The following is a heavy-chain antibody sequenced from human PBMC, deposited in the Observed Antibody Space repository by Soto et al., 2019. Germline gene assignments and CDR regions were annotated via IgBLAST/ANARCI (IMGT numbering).Heavy chain of an antibody. Sequence: XGPTLLIPTQTLTLTCTFSLFSLSTSGVGVGWIRQPPGKALEWLALIYWDDDKRYSPSLKSRLTITKDTSKNQVVLTMTNMDPVDTATYYCAHTYQLPAAGPNFGYWGQGTLVTVSS. CDR2: IYWDDDK. V-gene: IGHV2-5*02. J-gene: IGHJ4*02. D-gene: IGHD2-2*01. CDR1: LFSLSTSGVG. CDR3: AHTYQLPAAGPNFGY.